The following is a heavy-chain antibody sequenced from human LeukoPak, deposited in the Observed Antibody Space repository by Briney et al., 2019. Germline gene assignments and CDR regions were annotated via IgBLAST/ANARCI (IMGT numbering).Heavy chain of an antibody. J-gene: IGHJ5*02. CDR1: GFSFSSHG. V-gene: IGHV3-33*01. CDR3: ARDMDLWFDL. Sequence: GGSLRLSCAASGFSFSSHGMHWVRQAPGKGLEWVAVIRYDGTEDSYVDSVKGRFSISRDNSKSTLYLQMNSLRAEDTTVYYCARDMDLWFDLWGQGTLVTVSS. CDR2: IRYDGTED. D-gene: IGHD2-2*03.